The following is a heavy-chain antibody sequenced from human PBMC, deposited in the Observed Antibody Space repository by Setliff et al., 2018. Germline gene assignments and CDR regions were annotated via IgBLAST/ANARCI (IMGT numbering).Heavy chain of an antibody. CDR1: GGTFSKYG. J-gene: IGHJ4*02. CDR3: ARGLYYGDSDFDY. D-gene: IGHD4-17*01. CDR2: IVPIVGIT. Sequence: SVKVSCKASGGTFSKYGISWVRQAPGQGFEWMGGIVPIVGITNYAQNFQGRVTITADESASTAYMELSSLMSEDTAVYYCARGLYYGDSDFDYWGQGTLVTVSS. V-gene: IGHV1-69*10.